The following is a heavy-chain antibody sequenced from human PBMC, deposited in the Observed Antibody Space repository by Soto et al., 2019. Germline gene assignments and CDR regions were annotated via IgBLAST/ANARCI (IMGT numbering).Heavy chain of an antibody. CDR1: GFTFRSYV. D-gene: IGHD3-16*01. J-gene: IGHJ4*02. CDR3: ARWGTTGGLDV. Sequence: QVQLVESGGGVVQPGTSLRLSCVGSGFTFRSYVIHWVRQAPGKGLEWVALTSYDGSNNFYGDSVKGRFTISRHNSRNTVALQMDSLTFADTALYFFARWGTTGGLDVWGQGTMVSVSS. CDR2: TSYDGSNN. V-gene: IGHV3-33*05.